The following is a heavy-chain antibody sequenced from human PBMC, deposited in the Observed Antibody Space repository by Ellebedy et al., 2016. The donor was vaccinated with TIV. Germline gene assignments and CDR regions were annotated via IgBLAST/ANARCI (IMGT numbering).Heavy chain of an antibody. CDR2: INPKISAT. CDR3: ARGAAKVAFGELYDWFDP. V-gene: IGHV1-2*02. Sequence: AASVKVSCKASGYPFIGYYIHWVLQAPGQGIEWMGSINPKISATNYAQKFVARVTMTRDPSISTVYMELTRLRSEDTDVYYWARGAAKVAFGELYDWFDPWGQGSLVTVSS. J-gene: IGHJ5*02. CDR1: GYPFIGYY. D-gene: IGHD3-10*01.